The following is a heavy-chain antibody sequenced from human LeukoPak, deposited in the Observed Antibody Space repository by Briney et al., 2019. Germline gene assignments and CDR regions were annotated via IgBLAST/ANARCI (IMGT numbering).Heavy chain of an antibody. V-gene: IGHV3-11*01. Sequence: GSLRLSCAASGFTFSDYYMSWIRQAPGKGLEGVSYISNRGSTIYYADSVKGRFTISRDNAKNSLYLQMNSLRAEDTAVYYCARHDTAMATDYGMDVWGQGTTVTVSS. CDR3: ARHDTAMATDYGMDV. D-gene: IGHD5-18*01. CDR2: ISNRGSTI. CDR1: GFTFSDYY. J-gene: IGHJ6*02.